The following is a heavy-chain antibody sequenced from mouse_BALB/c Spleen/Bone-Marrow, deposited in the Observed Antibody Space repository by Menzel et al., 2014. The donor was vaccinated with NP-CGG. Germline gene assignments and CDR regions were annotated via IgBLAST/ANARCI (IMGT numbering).Heavy chain of an antibody. J-gene: IGHJ4*01. D-gene: IGHD1-2*01. CDR1: GYTFTSYW. CDR3: SRSFITTAYYAMDY. V-gene: IGHV1-55*01. CDR2: IYPGRGIT. Sequence: QVQLQQSGAELVKPGASVKMSCKASGYTFTSYWINWVKQRPGQGLEWIGDIYPGRGITNYNEKFKSKATLTLDTSSSTAYMQLSSLTSEGSAVYYCSRSFITTAYYAMDYWGQGTSVTVSS.